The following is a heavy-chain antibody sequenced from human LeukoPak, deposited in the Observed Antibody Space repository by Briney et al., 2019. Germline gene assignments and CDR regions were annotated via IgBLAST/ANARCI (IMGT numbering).Heavy chain of an antibody. CDR1: GGSFSGYY. J-gene: IGHJ5*02. CDR2: INHSGST. D-gene: IGHD6-13*01. CDR3: ARVYRPYSSSWYVWWFDP. Sequence: KPSETLSLTCAVYGGSFSGYYGSWIRQPPGKGLEWIGEINHSGSTNYNPSLKSRVTISVDTSKNQFSLKLSSVTAADTAVYYCARVYRPYSSSWYVWWFDPWGQGTLVTVSS. V-gene: IGHV4-34*01.